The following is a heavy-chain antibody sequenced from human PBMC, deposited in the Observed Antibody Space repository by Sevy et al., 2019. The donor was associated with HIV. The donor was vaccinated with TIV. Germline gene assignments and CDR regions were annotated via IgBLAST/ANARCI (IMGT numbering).Heavy chain of an antibody. CDR1: GFTFSDYY. J-gene: IGHJ6*02. CDR3: ASSGSRLSYYYYYYGMDV. D-gene: IGHD1-26*01. CDR2: ISSSGSTI. V-gene: IGHV3-11*01. Sequence: GESLKISCAASGFTFSDYYMSWIRQAPGKGLEWVSYISSSGSTIYYADSVKARFTISRDNAKNSLYLQMNSLRAEDTAVYYCASSGSRLSYYYYYYGMDVWGQGTTVTVSS.